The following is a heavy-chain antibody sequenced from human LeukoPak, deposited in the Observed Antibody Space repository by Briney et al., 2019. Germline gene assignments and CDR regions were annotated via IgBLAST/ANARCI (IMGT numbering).Heavy chain of an antibody. Sequence: NPSETLSLTCTVSGGSISSSSYYWGWIRQPPGKGLEWIGRIYYSGSTYNNPSLKSRVTISVYTSKNQFSLKLSSVTAADTAVYYCARDRRRDDFWSGYLNWFDPWGQGTLVTVSS. V-gene: IGHV4-39*07. D-gene: IGHD3-3*01. J-gene: IGHJ5*02. CDR2: IYYSGST. CDR3: ARDRRRDDFWSGYLNWFDP. CDR1: GGSISSSSYY.